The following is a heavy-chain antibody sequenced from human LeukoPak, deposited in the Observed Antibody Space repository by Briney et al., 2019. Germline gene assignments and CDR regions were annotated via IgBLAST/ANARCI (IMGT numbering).Heavy chain of an antibody. Sequence: GGSLRLSCAASGFTFSNYWMSWVRQAPGKGLQWVANIKQDGSEKYYVDSVKGRFTISRDNAKNSLYLQMNSLRAEDTAVYYCARVGPDYDFFDYWGQGTLVTVSS. D-gene: IGHD3-3*01. J-gene: IGHJ4*02. V-gene: IGHV3-7*01. CDR1: GFTFSNYW. CDR2: IKQDGSEK. CDR3: ARVGPDYDFFDY.